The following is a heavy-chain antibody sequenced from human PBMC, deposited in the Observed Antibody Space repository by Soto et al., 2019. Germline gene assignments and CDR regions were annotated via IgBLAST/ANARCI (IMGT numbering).Heavy chain of an antibody. CDR3: ARAAYSHCSSTSCYSGNWFDP. V-gene: IGHV1-8*01. D-gene: IGHD2-2*02. Sequence: ASVKVSCKASGYTFTSYDINWVRQATGQGLEWMGWMNPNSGNTGYAQKFQGRVTMTRNTSISTAYMELSSLRSEDTAVYYCARAAYSHCSSTSCYSGNWFDPWGQGTRVTV. CDR1: GYTFTSYD. CDR2: MNPNSGNT. J-gene: IGHJ5*02.